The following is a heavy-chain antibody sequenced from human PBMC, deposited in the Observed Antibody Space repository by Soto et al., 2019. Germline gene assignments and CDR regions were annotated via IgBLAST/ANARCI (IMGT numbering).Heavy chain of an antibody. CDR1: GDAISRHY. CDR3: ARNYGGNSQFFDL. J-gene: IGHJ2*01. D-gene: IGHD4-17*01. Sequence: QVQLQESGPGLVKPSETLSLNCSVSGDAISRHYWSWIRQSPGKGLECLGYFFHTGTALYNPSLRSRATMSVDTSKNQFSLKLTSVIPADTAVYFCARNYGGNSQFFDLWGRGTLVTVSS. V-gene: IGHV4-59*11. CDR2: FFHTGTA.